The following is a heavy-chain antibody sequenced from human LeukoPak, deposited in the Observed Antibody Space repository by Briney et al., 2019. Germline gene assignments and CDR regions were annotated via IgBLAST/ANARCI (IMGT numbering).Heavy chain of an antibody. V-gene: IGHV3-23*01. CDR1: GFTFSSYP. CDR2: ISTDSTYT. D-gene: IGHD2-15*01. Sequence: GSLRLSCSASGFTFSSYPMSWVRQAPGKGLEWVSIISTDSTYTFYAHSVKGRFTISRDNSKDTLYLQMSSLRVEDTAVYFCAKGEGYCGGGTCYRYFDSWGQGTLVTVSS. CDR3: AKGEGYCGGGTCYRYFDS. J-gene: IGHJ4*02.